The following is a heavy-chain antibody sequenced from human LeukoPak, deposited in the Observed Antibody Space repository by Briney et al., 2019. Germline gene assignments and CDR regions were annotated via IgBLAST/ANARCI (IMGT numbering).Heavy chain of an antibody. J-gene: IGHJ4*02. CDR2: IKEDGSEK. V-gene: IGHV3-7*01. CDR3: ARDSSGYQ. CDR1: GFTFSFYW. Sequence: GGSLRLSCAASGFTFSFYWMSWVRQAPGKGLEWVANIKEDGSEKYYGDSVKGRFTISRDNAKNSLYLEMNSLRVEDTAVYYCARDSSGYQWGQGTLVTVSS. D-gene: IGHD3-22*01.